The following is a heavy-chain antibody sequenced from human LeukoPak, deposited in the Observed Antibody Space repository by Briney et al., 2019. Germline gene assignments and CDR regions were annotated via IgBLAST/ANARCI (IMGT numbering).Heavy chain of an antibody. V-gene: IGHV3-53*01. CDR2: IYSGGST. CDR3: ARVRRDGYNIYYYYGMDV. D-gene: IGHD5-24*01. J-gene: IGHJ6*02. Sequence: GGSLRLSCAASGFTVSSNYMSWVRQAPGKGLEWVSVIYSGGSTYYADSVKGRFTISRDNSKNTLYLQMNSLRAEDTAVYYCARVRRDGYNIYYYYGMDVWGQGTTVTVSS. CDR1: GFTVSSNY.